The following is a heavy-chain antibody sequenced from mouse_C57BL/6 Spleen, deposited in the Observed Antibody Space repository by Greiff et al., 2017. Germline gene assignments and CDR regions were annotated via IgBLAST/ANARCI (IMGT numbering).Heavy chain of an antibody. J-gene: IGHJ4*01. CDR3: ARYQITTVVEGAMDY. D-gene: IGHD1-1*01. Sequence: EVKLEESGPGLVKPSQSLSLTCSVTGYSITSGYYWNWIRQFPGNKLEWMGYISYDGSNNYNPSLKNRISITRDTSKNQFFLKLNSVTTEDTATYYCARYQITTVVEGAMDYWGQGTSVTVSS. CDR2: ISYDGSN. V-gene: IGHV3-6*01. CDR1: GYSITSGYY.